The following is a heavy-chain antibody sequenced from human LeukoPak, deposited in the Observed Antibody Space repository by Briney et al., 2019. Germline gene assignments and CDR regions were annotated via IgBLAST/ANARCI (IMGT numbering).Heavy chain of an antibody. CDR3: ARDDCSGGSCFGY. CDR2: IIPIFGTA. D-gene: IGHD2-15*01. J-gene: IGHJ4*02. Sequence: SVKVSCKASGGTFSSYAISWVRQAPGQGLEWMGGIIPIFGTANYAQKFQGRVTITTDESTSAAYMELSSLRSEDTAVYYCARDDCSGGSCFGYWGQGTLVTVSS. V-gene: IGHV1-69*05. CDR1: GGTFSSYA.